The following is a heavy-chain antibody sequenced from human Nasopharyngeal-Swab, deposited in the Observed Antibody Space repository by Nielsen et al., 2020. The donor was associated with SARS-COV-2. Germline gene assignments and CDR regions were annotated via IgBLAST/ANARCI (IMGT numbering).Heavy chain of an antibody. CDR3: AASRGPGSYYYGSGDQSMDV. V-gene: IGHV5-10-1*01. CDR1: GYSFTSYW. Sequence: GEYLKIYCKGSGYSFTSYWISWVRQMPGKGMEWMGRIDPSDSYTNYSPSFQGHVTISADKSISTAYLQWSSLKASDTAMYYCAASRGPGSYYYGSGDQSMDVWGQGTTVTVSS. J-gene: IGHJ6*02. CDR2: IDPSDSYT. D-gene: IGHD3-10*01.